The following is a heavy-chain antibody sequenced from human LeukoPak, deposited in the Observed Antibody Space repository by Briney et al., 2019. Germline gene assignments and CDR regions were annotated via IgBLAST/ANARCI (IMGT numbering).Heavy chain of an antibody. CDR2: INHSGST. V-gene: IGHV4-34*01. D-gene: IGHD3-16*01. Sequence: PSETLFLTCAVYGGSFSGYYWSWIRQPPGKGLEWIGEINHSGSTNYNPSLKSRVTISVDTSKNQFSLKLSSVTAADTAVYYCARDPLRNYYYYGMDVWGQGTTVTVSS. J-gene: IGHJ6*01. CDR1: GGSFSGYY. CDR3: ARDPLRNYYYYGMDV.